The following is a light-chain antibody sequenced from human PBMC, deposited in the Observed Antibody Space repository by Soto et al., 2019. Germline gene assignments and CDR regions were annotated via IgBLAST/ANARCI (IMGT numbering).Light chain of an antibody. Sequence: DIQMSESPSSRCAAVVDIVTIAFLASQSISSYLKWYQQKPGKAPKLLIYAGSSLQSGVPSRFSGSGSGTDFTLTISSLQPEDFATYYCQQSYSTPPAFGQGTKVDIK. J-gene: IGKJ1*01. CDR2: AGS. V-gene: IGKV1-39*01. CDR3: QQSYSTPPA. CDR1: QSISSY.